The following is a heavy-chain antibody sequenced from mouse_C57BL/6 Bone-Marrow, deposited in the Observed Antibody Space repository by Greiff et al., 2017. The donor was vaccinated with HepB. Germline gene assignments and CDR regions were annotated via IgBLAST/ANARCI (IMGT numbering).Heavy chain of an antibody. V-gene: IGHV10-1*01. Sequence: EVQGVESGGGLVQPKGSLKLSCAASGFSFNTYAMNWVRQAPGKGLEWVARIRSKSNNYATYYADSVKDRFTISRDDSESMLYLQMNNLKTEDTAMYYCVRHPPSIYYDYDRFAYWGQGTLVTVSA. D-gene: IGHD2-4*01. CDR2: IRSKSNNYAT. J-gene: IGHJ3*01. CDR1: GFSFNTYA. CDR3: VRHPPSIYYDYDRFAY.